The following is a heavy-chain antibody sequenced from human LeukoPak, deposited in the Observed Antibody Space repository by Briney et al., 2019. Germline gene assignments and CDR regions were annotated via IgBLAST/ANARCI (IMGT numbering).Heavy chain of an antibody. CDR2: ISGSGGTT. J-gene: IGHJ4*02. Sequence: GGSLRLSCAASGFTFSSYVMSWVRQAPGKGLEWVSTISGSGGTTYYADSVKGRFTISRDNSKNTLYVQMNSLRAGDTAVYYCAKDATYYGSGSPPYFDYWGQGTLVTVSS. CDR3: AKDATYYGSGSPPYFDY. V-gene: IGHV3-23*01. CDR1: GFTFSSYV. D-gene: IGHD3-10*01.